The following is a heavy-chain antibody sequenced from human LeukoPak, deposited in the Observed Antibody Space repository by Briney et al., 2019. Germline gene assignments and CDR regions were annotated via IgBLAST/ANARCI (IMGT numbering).Heavy chain of an antibody. D-gene: IGHD2-8*01. Sequence: GGSLRLSCAASGFTFGSYAMSWVRRAPAQGLKGVSGISGSGGNTYYADSVKGRFTISRDNSKNTVDLQMNTLRLEDTAVYYCAKDPFHVHVAITNGWFDPWGQGTLVTVSS. CDR3: AKDPFHVHVAITNGWFDP. J-gene: IGHJ5*02. CDR2: ISGSGGNT. V-gene: IGHV3-23*01. CDR1: GFTFGSYA.